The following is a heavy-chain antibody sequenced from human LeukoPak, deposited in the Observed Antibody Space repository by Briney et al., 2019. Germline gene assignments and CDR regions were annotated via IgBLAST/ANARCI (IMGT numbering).Heavy chain of an antibody. CDR1: GFTVSSNY. CDR2: IYSGGST. J-gene: IGHJ4*02. CDR3: ARSISSSSSFDY. V-gene: IGHV3-66*01. D-gene: IGHD6-6*01. Sequence: PGGSLRLSCAASGFTVSSNYMGWVRQAPGKGLEWVSVIYSGGSTYYADSVKGRFTISRDNAENTLYLQMNSLRAEDTAVYYCARSISSSSSFDYWGQGTLVTVSS.